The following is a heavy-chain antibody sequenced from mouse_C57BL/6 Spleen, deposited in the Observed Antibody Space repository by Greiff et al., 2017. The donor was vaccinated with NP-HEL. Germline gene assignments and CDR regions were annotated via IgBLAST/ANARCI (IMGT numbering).Heavy chain of an antibody. CDR2: INYDGSST. V-gene: IGHV5-16*01. Sequence: EVKLVESEGGLVQPGSSMKLSCTASGFTFSDYYMAWVRQVPEKGLEWVANINYDGSSTYYLDSLKSRFIISRDNAKNILYLQMSSLKSEDTATYYCARGPITTVVEGGFDYWGQGTTLTVSS. D-gene: IGHD1-1*01. CDR1: GFTFSDYY. CDR3: ARGPITTVVEGGFDY. J-gene: IGHJ2*01.